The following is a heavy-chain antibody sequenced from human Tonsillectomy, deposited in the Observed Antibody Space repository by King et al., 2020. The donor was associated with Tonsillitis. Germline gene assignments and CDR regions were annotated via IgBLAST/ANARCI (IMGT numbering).Heavy chain of an antibody. Sequence: VQLVESGGGVVQPGGSLSLSCAASGFTFSTYGMHWVRQAPGKGLEWVAFIQYDGSNKYYADSVKGRFTISRDNSKNTLSLQMNTLRAEDTAVYYCAKERDYSDYDDSDYDYYYYGLDVWGQGTTVTVSS. CDR3: AKERDYSDYDDSDYDYYYYGLDV. D-gene: IGHD4-11*01. CDR1: GFTFSTYG. CDR2: IQYDGSNK. J-gene: IGHJ6*02. V-gene: IGHV3-30*02.